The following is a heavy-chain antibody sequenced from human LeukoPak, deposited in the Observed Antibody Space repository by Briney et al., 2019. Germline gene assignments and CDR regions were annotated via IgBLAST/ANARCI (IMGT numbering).Heavy chain of an antibody. CDR2: IYYSGST. J-gene: IGHJ4*02. V-gene: IGHV4-39*01. CDR3: ARASWGFWSGYLYFDY. Sequence: SETLSLTCTVSGGSISSSSYYWGWIRQPPGKGLEWIGSIYYSGSTYYNPSLKSRVTISVDTSKNQFSLKLSSVTAADTAVYYCARASWGFWSGYLYFDYWGQGTLVTVSS. CDR1: GGSISSSSYY. D-gene: IGHD3-3*01.